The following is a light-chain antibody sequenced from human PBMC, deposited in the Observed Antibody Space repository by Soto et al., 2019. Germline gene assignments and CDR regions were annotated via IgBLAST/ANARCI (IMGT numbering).Light chain of an antibody. CDR1: QSVSSY. V-gene: IGKV3-11*01. Sequence: ERVMTQCRGNRTASTGERATXXXXASQSVSSYLAWYQXKHGQXXRXXMYEASTRATGIPARFSGGGSGTDLTLTISSLEPEDFAVYYCQQRSDWPWTFGQGTKVDIK. CDR3: QQRSDWPWT. J-gene: IGKJ1*01. CDR2: EAS.